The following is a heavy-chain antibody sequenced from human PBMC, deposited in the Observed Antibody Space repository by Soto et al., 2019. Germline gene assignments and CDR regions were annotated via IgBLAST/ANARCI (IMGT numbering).Heavy chain of an antibody. D-gene: IGHD3-16*01. CDR3: ARDTKDDYVWGSTTFDP. CDR2: IIPIFGTA. V-gene: IGHV1-69*06. J-gene: IGHJ5*02. Sequence: SVKVSCKASGGTFSSYAISWVRQAPGQGLEWMGGIIPIFGTANYAQKFQGRVTITADKSTSTAYMELSSLRSEDTAVYYCARDTKDDYVWGSTTFDPWGQGTLVTVSS. CDR1: GGTFSSYA.